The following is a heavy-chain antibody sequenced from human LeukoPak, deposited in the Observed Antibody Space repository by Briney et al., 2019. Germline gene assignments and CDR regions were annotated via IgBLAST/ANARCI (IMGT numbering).Heavy chain of an antibody. CDR2: IRYDGSNK. CDR1: GFTFSSYG. J-gene: IGHJ3*02. D-gene: IGHD2-8*01. Sequence: QTGGSLRLSCAASGFTFSSYGMHWVRQAPGKGLEWVAFIRYDGSNKYYADSVKGRFTISRDNSKNTLYLQMNSLRAEDTAVYYCAGGGNVLMVYATEVEGEDAFDIWGQGTMVTVSS. CDR3: AGGGNVLMVYATEVEGEDAFDI. V-gene: IGHV3-30*02.